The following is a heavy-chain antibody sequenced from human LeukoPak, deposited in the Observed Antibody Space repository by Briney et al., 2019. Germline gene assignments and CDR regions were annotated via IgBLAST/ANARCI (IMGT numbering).Heavy chain of an antibody. V-gene: IGHV3-30-3*01. J-gene: IGHJ4*02. D-gene: IGHD6-13*01. CDR1: GFTFISYA. CDR3: AKVGSSSWYFDY. CDR2: ISYDGSNK. Sequence: GGSLRLSCAASGFTFISYAMHWVRQAPGKGLEWVAFISYDGSNKYYADSVKGRFTISRDNSKNTLYLQMNSLRAEDTAVYYCAKVGSSSWYFDYWGQGTLVTVSS.